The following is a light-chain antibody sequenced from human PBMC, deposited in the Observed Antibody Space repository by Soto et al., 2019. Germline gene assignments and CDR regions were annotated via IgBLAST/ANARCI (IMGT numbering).Light chain of an antibody. CDR3: QQYDSFSVT. CDR1: QDISNY. J-gene: IGKJ5*01. CDR2: DSS. Sequence: DIPMTQSPSSLYASVGDRVTITCQASQDISNYLNWYQQKPGRAPKLLIYDSSSLESGVPSRFSGSGSGTEFRLTISTMQPDDFATYYCQQYDSFSVTFGQGTRLENK. V-gene: IGKV1-5*01.